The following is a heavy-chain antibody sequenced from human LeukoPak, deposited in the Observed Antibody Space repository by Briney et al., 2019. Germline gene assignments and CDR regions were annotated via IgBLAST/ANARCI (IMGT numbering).Heavy chain of an antibody. CDR1: GYTFTGYY. D-gene: IGHD3-10*01. CDR3: AREVLLWFGNHDAFDI. CDR2: INPNSGGT. V-gene: IGHV1-2*02. J-gene: IGHJ3*02. Sequence: ASVKVSCKASGYTFTGYYMHWVRQAPGQGLEWMGWINPNSGGTNYAQKFQGRVTMTRDTSISTAYMELSRLRSDDTAVYYCAREVLLWFGNHDAFDIWGQGTMVTVSS.